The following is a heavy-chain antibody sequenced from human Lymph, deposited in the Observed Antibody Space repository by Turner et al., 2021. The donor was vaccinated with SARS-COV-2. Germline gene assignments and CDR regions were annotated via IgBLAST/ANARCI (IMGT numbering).Heavy chain of an antibody. J-gene: IGHJ3*02. Sequence: QVQLVQSGAEVKKPGSSVKVSCKASGGTFSTYVISWVRQAPGQGREGMGGIIPILGIANYAQKFQGRVTITADKSTSTAYMELSSLRSEDTAVYHCARRHSGNYDAFDIWGQGTMVTVSS. V-gene: IGHV1-69*10. CDR3: ARRHSGNYDAFDI. CDR1: GGTFSTYV. D-gene: IGHD1-26*01. CDR2: IIPILGIA.